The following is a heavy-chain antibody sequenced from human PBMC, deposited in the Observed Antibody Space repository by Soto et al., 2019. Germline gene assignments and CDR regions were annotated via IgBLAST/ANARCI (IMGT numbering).Heavy chain of an antibody. Sequence: EVQLVESGGGLVKPGGSLRVSCAASGITFSNAWMTWVRQATGKGLEWVGRIKSKIDGGTTDYGVPVKGRFTISRDDSKNTLYLQMNSLKTEDTAVYYCTTGRYSSSLYFDSWGQGTLVTVSS. V-gene: IGHV3-15*01. J-gene: IGHJ4*02. D-gene: IGHD6-6*01. CDR1: GITFSNAW. CDR2: IKSKIDGGTT. CDR3: TTGRYSSSLYFDS.